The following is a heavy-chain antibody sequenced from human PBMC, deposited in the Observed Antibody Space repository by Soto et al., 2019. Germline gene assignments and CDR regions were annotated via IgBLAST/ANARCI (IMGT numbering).Heavy chain of an antibody. J-gene: IGHJ4*02. D-gene: IGHD3-22*01. CDR1: GGSIDRSNYY. Sequence: SETLSLTCNVSGGSIDRSNYYWDWLRQPPGKGLEWIGTTYYNGNAYYNPSLKSRVTISVDTSKNQFSLTLSSMTAADTAVYYCALRRMAVVPDYWGQGPLVTVSS. CDR2: TYYNGNA. V-gene: IGHV4-39*07. CDR3: ALRRMAVVPDY.